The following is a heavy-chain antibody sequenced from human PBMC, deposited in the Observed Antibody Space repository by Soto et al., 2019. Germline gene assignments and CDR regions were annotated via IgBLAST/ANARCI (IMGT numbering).Heavy chain of an antibody. J-gene: IGHJ4*02. CDR3: ARGAVVNFDS. V-gene: IGHV4-30-2*01. CDR1: GGSIGSGGSS. D-gene: IGHD3-22*01. Sequence: SETLCLTCAVAGGSIGSGGSSWIWIRQPPGKGLEWIGYIYHSGSTYYNPSLKSRVTISVDRSKNQFSLKLTSVTAADTAVYYCARGAVVNFDSWGQGTLVTVSS. CDR2: IYHSGST.